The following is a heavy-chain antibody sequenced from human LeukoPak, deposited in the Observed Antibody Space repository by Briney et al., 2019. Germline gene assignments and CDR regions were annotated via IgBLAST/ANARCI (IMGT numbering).Heavy chain of an antibody. Sequence: PSETLSLTCAVYGGSFSGYYWSWIRQPPGKGLEWIGEINHSGSTNYNPSLKSRATISVDTSKNQFSLKLSSVTAADTAVYYCARRWRWVVRGVWGSYYYGMDVWGQGTTVTVSS. D-gene: IGHD3-10*01. J-gene: IGHJ6*02. CDR3: ARRWRWVVRGVWGSYYYGMDV. V-gene: IGHV4-34*01. CDR2: INHSGST. CDR1: GGSFSGYY.